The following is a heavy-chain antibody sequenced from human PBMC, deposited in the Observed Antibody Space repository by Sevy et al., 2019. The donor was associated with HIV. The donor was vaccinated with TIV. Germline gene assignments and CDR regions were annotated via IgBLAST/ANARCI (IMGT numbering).Heavy chain of an antibody. CDR3: AKQMGPRDKTVRQSLDY. CDR1: GFTFSSYA. D-gene: IGHD2-8*01. J-gene: IGHJ4*02. V-gene: IGHV3-23*01. Sequence: GGSLRLSCAASGFTFSSYAMSWVRQAPGKGLEWVSAISGSGGSTYYADSVKGRFTISRDNSKNTLYLQMNSLRAEDTAVYYCAKQMGPRDKTVRQSLDYWGQGTLVTVSS. CDR2: ISGSGGST.